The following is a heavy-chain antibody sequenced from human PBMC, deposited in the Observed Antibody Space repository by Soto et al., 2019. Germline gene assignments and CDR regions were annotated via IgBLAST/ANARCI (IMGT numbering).Heavy chain of an antibody. CDR3: AKDASEGYCSGGSCPGPFDY. J-gene: IGHJ4*02. Sequence: GGSLRLSCAASGFTFSSYAMSWVRQAPGKGLEWVSAISGSGGSTYYADSVKGRFTISRDNSKNTLYLQMNSLRAEDTAVYYCAKDASEGYCSGGSCPGPFDYWGQGTLVTVSS. D-gene: IGHD2-15*01. CDR2: ISGSGGST. V-gene: IGHV3-23*01. CDR1: GFTFSSYA.